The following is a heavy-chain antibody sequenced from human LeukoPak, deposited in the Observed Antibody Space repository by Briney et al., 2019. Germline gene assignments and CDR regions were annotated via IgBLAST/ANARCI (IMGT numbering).Heavy chain of an antibody. CDR2: IYYSGST. CDR1: GGSISSYY. Sequence: PSETLSLTCTVSGGSISSYYWSWIRQPPGKGLEWIGYIYYSGSTNYNPSLKSRVTISVDTSKNQFSLKLSSVTAADTAVYYCARVRRDILTGYNYFDYWGQGTLVTVSS. CDR3: ARVRRDILTGYNYFDY. J-gene: IGHJ4*02. D-gene: IGHD3-9*01. V-gene: IGHV4-59*01.